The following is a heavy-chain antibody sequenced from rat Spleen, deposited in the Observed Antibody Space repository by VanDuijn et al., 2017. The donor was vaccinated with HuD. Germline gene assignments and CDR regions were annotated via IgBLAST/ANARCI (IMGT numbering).Heavy chain of an antibody. D-gene: IGHD3-1*01. CDR1: GFTFSNYD. J-gene: IGHJ4*01. CDR2: ISPSGGST. Sequence: EVQLVESGGGLVQPGRSMKLSCAASGFTFSNYDMAWVRQASTKGLEWVASISPSGGSTYYRDSVKGRFTVSSDNAKSTLYLQMDSLRSEDTATYYCARLGPSYVMDAWGQGASVTVSS. CDR3: ARLGPSYVMDA. V-gene: IGHV5-25*01.